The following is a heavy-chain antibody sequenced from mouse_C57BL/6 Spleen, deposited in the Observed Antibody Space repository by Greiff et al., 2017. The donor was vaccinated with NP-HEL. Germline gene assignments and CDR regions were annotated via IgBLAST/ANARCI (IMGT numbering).Heavy chain of an antibody. CDR3: ARWGLFHDY. Sequence: VQLQQSGPELVKPGASVQISCKASGYAFSSSWMNWVKQRPGKGLEWIGRIYPGDGDTNYNGKFKGKATLTADKSSSTAYMQLSSLTSEDSAVYFCARWGLFHDYWGQGTTLTVSS. CDR2: IYPGDGDT. V-gene: IGHV1-82*01. J-gene: IGHJ2*01. CDR1: GYAFSSSW. D-gene: IGHD1-1*01.